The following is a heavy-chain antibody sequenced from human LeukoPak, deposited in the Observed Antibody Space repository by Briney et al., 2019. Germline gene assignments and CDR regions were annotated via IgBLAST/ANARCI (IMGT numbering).Heavy chain of an antibody. D-gene: IGHD4-23*01. J-gene: IGHJ4*02. Sequence: ASVKVSCKASGYTFTGFYIHWVRQAPGQGLEWLGLINPNSGGTNYAQKFQGWVTMTRDTSISTAYMELSRLRSDDTAVYYCARGLGYGGNSDDFDYWGQGTLVTVSS. CDR3: ARGLGYGGNSDDFDY. CDR1: GYTFTGFY. CDR2: INPNSGGT. V-gene: IGHV1-2*04.